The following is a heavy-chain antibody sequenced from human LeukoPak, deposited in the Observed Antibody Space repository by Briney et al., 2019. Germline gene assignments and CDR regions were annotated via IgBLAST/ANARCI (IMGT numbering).Heavy chain of an antibody. CDR1: GFTFSSYS. CDR2: ISSSSSYI. J-gene: IGHJ4*02. D-gene: IGHD2-2*02. Sequence: GGSLRLSCAASGFTFSSYSMNWVRQAPGKGLEWVSSISSSSSYIYYADSVKGRFTISRDNAKNPLYLQMNSLRAEDTAVYYCARDKGYCSSTSCYTILDYWGQGTLVTVSS. CDR3: ARDKGYCSSTSCYTILDY. V-gene: IGHV3-21*01.